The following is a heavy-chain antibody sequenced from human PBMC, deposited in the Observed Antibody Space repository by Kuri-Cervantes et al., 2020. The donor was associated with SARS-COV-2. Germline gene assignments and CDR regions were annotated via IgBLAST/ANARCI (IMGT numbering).Heavy chain of an antibody. CDR2: IYYSGST. CDR3: ARAAGDQGEYYYYYYMDV. Sequence: SETLSLTCTVSGGSISSYYWSWIRQPPGKGLEWIGYIYYSGSTNYNPSLKSRVTISVDTSKNQFSLKLSSVTAADTAVYYCARAAGDQGEYYYYYYMDVWGEGTTVTVSS. D-gene: IGHD7-27*01. CDR1: GGSISSYY. V-gene: IGHV4-59*08. J-gene: IGHJ6*03.